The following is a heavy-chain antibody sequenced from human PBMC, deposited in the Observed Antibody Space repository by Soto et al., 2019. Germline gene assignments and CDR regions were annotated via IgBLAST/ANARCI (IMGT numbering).Heavy chain of an antibody. J-gene: IGHJ5*02. CDR2: IYYNGST. CDR3: ARDLPYGDYAGGWFRP. Sequence: SETLSLTCTVSGGSISSGGYYWSWIRQHLGKGLEWIGYIYYNGSTYYNPSLKSRVTISVDTSKNQFSLKLSSVTAADTAVYYCARDLPYGDYAGGWFRPCGQGPLFAVSS. CDR1: GGSISSGGYY. V-gene: IGHV4-31*03. D-gene: IGHD4-17*01.